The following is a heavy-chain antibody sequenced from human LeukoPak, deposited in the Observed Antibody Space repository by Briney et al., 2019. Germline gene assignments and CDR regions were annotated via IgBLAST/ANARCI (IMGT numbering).Heavy chain of an antibody. CDR1: GGSLSSGYSY. CDR2: IYYSGHT. CDR3: ARGRSGPKGYFDP. J-gene: IGHJ5*02. D-gene: IGHD5-12*01. Sequence: PSETLSLTCSVSGGSLSSGYSYWAWIRQPPGKGLQWIASIYYSGHTYYNPSLKSRVTISLDTSKIQFSLRLNSVTAADTAVYYCARGRSGPKGYFDPWGQGSLVTVSS. V-gene: IGHV4-39*07.